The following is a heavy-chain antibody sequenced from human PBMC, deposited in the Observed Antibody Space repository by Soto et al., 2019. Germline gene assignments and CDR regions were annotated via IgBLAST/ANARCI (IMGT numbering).Heavy chain of an antibody. V-gene: IGHV3-23*01. D-gene: IGHD2-15*01. CDR3: AKDFFVFNKAAPYYFDY. J-gene: IGHJ4*02. CDR1: GFTFSNYA. CDR2: ISSSGGST. Sequence: EVQLLESGGGLVQPGGSLRLSCAASGFTFSNYAMNWVRQAPGKGLEWVSAISSSGGSTYYGDSVKGRFTISRDSSKNTLYLLMNSLRTEDTALYYCAKDFFVFNKAAPYYFDYWGQGTLVTVSS.